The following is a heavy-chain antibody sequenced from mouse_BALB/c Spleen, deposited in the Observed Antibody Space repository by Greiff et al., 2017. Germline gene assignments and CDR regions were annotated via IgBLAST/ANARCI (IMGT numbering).Heavy chain of an antibody. J-gene: IGHJ4*01. CDR2: INPSTGYT. D-gene: IGHD2-4*01. V-gene: IGHV1-7*01. Sequence: LEESGAELAKPGASVKMSCKASGYTFTSYWMHWVKQRPGQGLEWIGYINPSTGYTEYNQKFKDKATLTADKSSSTAYMQLSSLKSEDSAVYYCASDDYGGFYAMDDWGQGTSVTVSS. CDR1: GYTFTSYW. CDR3: ASDDYGGFYAMDD.